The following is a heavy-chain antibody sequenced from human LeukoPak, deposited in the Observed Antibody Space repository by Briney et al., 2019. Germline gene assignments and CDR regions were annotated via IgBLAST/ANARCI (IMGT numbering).Heavy chain of an antibody. CDR3: AKGRSVAGAFDY. CDR2: ISWNSGSI. V-gene: IGHV3-9*01. CDR1: GFTFDDYA. Sequence: TGGSLRLSCAASGFTFDDYAMHWVRQAPGKGLEWVSGISWNSGSIGYADSVKGRFTISRDNAKNSLYLQMNSLRAEDTALYYCAKGRSVAGAFDYWGQGTLVTVSS. J-gene: IGHJ4*02. D-gene: IGHD6-19*01.